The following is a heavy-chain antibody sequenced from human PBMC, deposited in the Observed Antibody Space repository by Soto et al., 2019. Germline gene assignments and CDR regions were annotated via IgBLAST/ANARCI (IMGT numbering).Heavy chain of an antibody. Sequence: QVQLVQSGAEVKKPGSSVKVSCTTSGGTISNFAINWVRQAPGQGLEWMRGIVPIDGTTNYAEKFQGRVTITADASRSTAYMDLSSLRSDDTAVYYCARSFTKSRRGGVAFDYWGQGTLLTVSP. V-gene: IGHV1-69*01. D-gene: IGHD3-3*01. CDR3: ARSFTKSRRGGVAFDY. CDR1: GGTISNFA. CDR2: IVPIDGTT. J-gene: IGHJ4*02.